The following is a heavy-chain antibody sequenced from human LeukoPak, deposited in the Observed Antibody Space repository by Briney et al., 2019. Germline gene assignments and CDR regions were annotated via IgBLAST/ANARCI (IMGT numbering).Heavy chain of an antibody. CDR3: ARVTGYSSGPDAFDI. J-gene: IGHJ3*02. D-gene: IGHD6-19*01. CDR2: INWNGGST. Sequence: SGGSLRLSCAASGFSFSSYALSWVRQAPGKGLEWVSGINWNGGSTGYADSVKGRFTISRDNGKTSLYLQMSSLRAEDAALYYCARVTGYSSGPDAFDIWGQGTMVTVSS. CDR1: GFSFSSYA. V-gene: IGHV3-20*04.